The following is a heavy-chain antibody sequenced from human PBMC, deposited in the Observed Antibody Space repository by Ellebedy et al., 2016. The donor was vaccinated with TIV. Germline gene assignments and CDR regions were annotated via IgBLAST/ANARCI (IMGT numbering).Heavy chain of an antibody. D-gene: IGHD3-16*01. Sequence: GESLKISXAASGFTFSSYAMSWVRQAPGKGLEWVSAISGSGGSTYYADSVKGRFTISRDNAKNSLYLQMNSLRAEDTAVYYCARALRYWGQGTLVTVSS. CDR3: ARALRY. V-gene: IGHV3-23*01. CDR1: GFTFSSYA. J-gene: IGHJ4*02. CDR2: ISGSGGST.